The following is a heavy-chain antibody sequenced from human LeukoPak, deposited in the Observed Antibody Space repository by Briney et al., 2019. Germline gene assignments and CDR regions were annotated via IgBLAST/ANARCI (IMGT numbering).Heavy chain of an antibody. CDR3: AGFFYYHSGDSFDI. CDR2: LIPIYGST. D-gene: IGHD1-26*01. V-gene: IGHV1-69*13. J-gene: IGHJ3*02. Sequence: SVKVSCTASGGSFTFTSHAISWVRQAPGQGREWVGGLIPIYGSTNYAQKVEGRLKITWEESTRPVYMELSSLIPEDSAVHYCAGFFYYHSGDSFDIWGQGTMVTVSS. CDR1: GGSFTFTSHA.